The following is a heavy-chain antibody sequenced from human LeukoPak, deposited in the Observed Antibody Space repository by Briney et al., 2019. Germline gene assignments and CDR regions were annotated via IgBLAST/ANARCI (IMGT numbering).Heavy chain of an antibody. CDR3: TSHTSGNWFDP. CDR1: GYSFTQYW. V-gene: IGHV5-51*01. J-gene: IGHJ5*02. CDR2: IYPADSDT. D-gene: IGHD2-2*01. Sequence: GEPLKISRKSSGYSFTQYWIGWGRKMPGKGLEWMGIIYPADSDTRYSPSFVGQVTISVDKSINTAYLQWSSLRASDTAFYYCTSHTSGNWFDPWGQGTLVTVSS.